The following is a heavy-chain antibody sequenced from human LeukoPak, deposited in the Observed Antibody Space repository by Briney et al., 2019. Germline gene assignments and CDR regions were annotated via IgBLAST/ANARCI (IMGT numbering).Heavy chain of an antibody. V-gene: IGHV4-34*01. D-gene: IGHD3-10*01. J-gene: IGHJ4*02. CDR2: INHSGST. Sequence: SETLSLTCAVYGGSFSGYYWSWIRQPPGKGLEWIGEINHSGSTNYNPSLKSRVTISVDTSKNQFSLQLSSVTPEDTAVYYCAREEHLDTYYYGSGSYYDWGQGTLVTVSS. CDR1: GGSFSGYY. CDR3: AREEHLDTYYYGSGSYYD.